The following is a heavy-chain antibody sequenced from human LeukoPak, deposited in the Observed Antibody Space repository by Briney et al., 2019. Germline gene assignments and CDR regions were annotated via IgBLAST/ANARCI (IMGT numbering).Heavy chain of an antibody. CDR3: ARGKYGGYFIDY. V-gene: IGHV3-74*01. CDR1: GFTFTTHW. Sequence: PGGSLRLSCGASGFTFTTHWIHWVRQAPGKGLVWVSRIKPDGSDTNYADSVKGRFIISRDNAKNTVYLQMNSLRAEDTAVYYCARGKYGGYFIDYWGQGTLVTVSS. CDR2: IKPDGSDT. J-gene: IGHJ4*02. D-gene: IGHD5-12*01.